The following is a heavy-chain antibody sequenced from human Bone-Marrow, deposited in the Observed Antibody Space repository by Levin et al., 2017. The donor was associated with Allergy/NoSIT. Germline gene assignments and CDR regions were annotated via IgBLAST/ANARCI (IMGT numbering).Heavy chain of an antibody. CDR3: ARESRISGSFDY. V-gene: IGHV3-21*01. D-gene: IGHD3-10*01. J-gene: IGHJ4*02. Sequence: GGSLRLSCAASGFTFSSYSMNWVRQAPGKGLEWVSSISSSRSYIYYADSVKGRFTISRDNAKNSLYLQMNSLRAEDTAVYYCARESRISGSFDYWGQGTLVTVSS. CDR1: GFTFSSYS. CDR2: ISSSRSYI.